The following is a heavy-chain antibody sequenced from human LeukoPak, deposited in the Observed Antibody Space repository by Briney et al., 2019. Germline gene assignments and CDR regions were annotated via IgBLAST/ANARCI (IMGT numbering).Heavy chain of an antibody. CDR3: ARDGEMATIYFDY. D-gene: IGHD5-24*01. Sequence: VASVKVSCKASGYTFTGYYMHWVRQAPGQGLEWMGWINPNSGGTNYAQKFQGRVTMTRDTSISTAYMELSRLRSDDTAVYYCARDGEMATIYFDYWGQGTLVTVSS. CDR2: INPNSGGT. CDR1: GYTFTGYY. V-gene: IGHV1-2*02. J-gene: IGHJ4*02.